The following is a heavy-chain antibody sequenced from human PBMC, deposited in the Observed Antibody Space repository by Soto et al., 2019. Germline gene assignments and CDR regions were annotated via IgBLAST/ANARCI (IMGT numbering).Heavy chain of an antibody. CDR3: AGGVRFFELLLN. J-gene: IGHJ4*02. D-gene: IGHD3-3*01. CDR2: IYYIGSP. CDR1: CVSINSAGYC. V-gene: IGHV4-30-2*01. Sequence: QVQLQESGSGLVKPSQTLSLTCTVSCVSINSAGYCWRWIRQHPGKGVEWIGCIYYIGSPYYNTALKSRVTISMDGSSNQFSLKLNSVTAAYTAVYFCAGGVRFFELLLNWCQGDLVTVSS.